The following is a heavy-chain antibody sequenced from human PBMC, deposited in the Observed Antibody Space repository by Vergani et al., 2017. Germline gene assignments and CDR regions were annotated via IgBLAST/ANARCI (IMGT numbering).Heavy chain of an antibody. CDR3: ARLNEDGYGADWYFDL. V-gene: IGHV3-11*05. Sequence: QVQLVESGGGLVKPGGSLRLSCAASGFTFSDYYMSWIRQAPGKGLEWVSYISSSSSYTNYADSVKGRFTISRDNAKTSLYLQMNSLRAEDTAVYYCARLNEDGYGADWYFDLWGRGTLVTVSS. J-gene: IGHJ2*01. CDR2: ISSSSSYT. D-gene: IGHD5-24*01. CDR1: GFTFSDYY.